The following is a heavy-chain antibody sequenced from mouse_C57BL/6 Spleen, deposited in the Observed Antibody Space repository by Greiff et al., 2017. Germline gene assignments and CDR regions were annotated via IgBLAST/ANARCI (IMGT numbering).Heavy chain of an antibody. D-gene: IGHD1-3*01. J-gene: IGHJ4*01. CDR3: AREVRGYAMDY. CDR2: INPNNGGT. V-gene: IGHV1-26*01. CDR1: GYTFTDYY. Sequence: EVQLQQSGPELVKPGASVKISCKASGYTFTDYYMNWVKQSHGKSLEWIGDINPNNGGTSYNQKFKGKATLTVDKSSSTAYMDLRSLTSEDSAVYYCAREVRGYAMDYWGQGTSVTVSS.